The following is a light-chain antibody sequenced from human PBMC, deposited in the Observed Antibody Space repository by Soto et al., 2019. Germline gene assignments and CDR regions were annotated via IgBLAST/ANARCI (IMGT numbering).Light chain of an antibody. CDR1: TSDVGGYKY. CDR2: EVS. V-gene: IGLV2-14*01. CDR3: TSYTATNTLEGV. J-gene: IGLJ3*02. Sequence: QAVVTQPASVSGSPGQSITISCTATTSDVGGYKYVSWYQQYPGKVPKLIIYEVSNRPSGVSNRFSGSKSGNTASLTISGLQPDDEADYYCTSYTATNTLEGVFGGGTKLTVL.